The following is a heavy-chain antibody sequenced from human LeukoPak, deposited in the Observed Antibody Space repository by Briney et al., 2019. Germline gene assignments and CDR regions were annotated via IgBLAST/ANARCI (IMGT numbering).Heavy chain of an antibody. CDR2: IRYDGSNK. CDR1: GFTFSSYG. J-gene: IGHJ4*02. Sequence: PGGSLRLSWAASGFTFSSYGMHWVRQAPGKGLEWVAFIRYDGSNKYYADSVKGRFTISRDNSKNTLYLQMNSLRAEDTAVYYCARDRGDIVVVPAGLDYWGQGTLVTVSS. V-gene: IGHV3-30*02. CDR3: ARDRGDIVVVPAGLDY. D-gene: IGHD2-2*01.